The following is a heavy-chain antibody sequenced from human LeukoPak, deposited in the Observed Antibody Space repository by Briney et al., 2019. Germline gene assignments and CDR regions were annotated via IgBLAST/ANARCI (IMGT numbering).Heavy chain of an antibody. CDR3: ARDYAYYDFWSGYYTTYYYYYMDV. D-gene: IGHD3-3*01. CDR2: ISSSGSTT. CDR1: GFTFSSYE. V-gene: IGHV3-48*03. J-gene: IGHJ6*03. Sequence: GGSLRLSCAASGFTFSSYEMNWVRQAPGKGLEWVSYISSSGSTTYYADSVKGRFTISRDNSKNTLYLQMNSLRAEDTAVYYCARDYAYYDFWSGYYTTYYYYYMDVWGKGTTVTVSS.